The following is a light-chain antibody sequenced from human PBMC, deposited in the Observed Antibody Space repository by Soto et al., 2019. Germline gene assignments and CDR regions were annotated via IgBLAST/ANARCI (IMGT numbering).Light chain of an antibody. CDR2: WAS. J-gene: IGKJ4*01. CDR3: QQHYSDPLT. Sequence: DIVMTQSPDSLAVSLGERATINCKSSQSVLYSSKNKNSLVWYQQKPGQPPKLLIYWASTRESGVPDRFSGSGLGTDFTLTISSLQAEDVAVYYCQQHYSDPLTFGGGTKVEIK. V-gene: IGKV4-1*01. CDR1: QSVLYSSKNKNS.